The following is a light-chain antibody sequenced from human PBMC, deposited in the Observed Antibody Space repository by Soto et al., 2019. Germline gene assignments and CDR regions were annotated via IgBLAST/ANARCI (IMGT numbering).Light chain of an antibody. J-gene: IGKJ4*01. CDR2: AAY. Sequence: DIQMTQSPSSLSASIGDRVTITCRASQSISSYLNWYQQKPGRAPKLLIYAAYSLQSGVPSRFSGSGSGTDFTLTISSLQPEDFATYHCQQSYSTAPTFGGGTKVEIK. CDR1: QSISSY. CDR3: QQSYSTAPT. V-gene: IGKV1-39*01.